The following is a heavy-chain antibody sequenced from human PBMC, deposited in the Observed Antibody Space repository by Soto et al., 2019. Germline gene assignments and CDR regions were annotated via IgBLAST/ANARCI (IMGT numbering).Heavy chain of an antibody. CDR1: GYTFTGYY. J-gene: IGHJ4*02. V-gene: IGHV1-2*02. Sequence: ASVKVSCKVSGYTFTGYYMHWVRQAPGQGLEWMGWINPNSGGTNYAQKFQGRVTMTRDTSISTAYMELSRLRSDDTAVYYCASPRYCSSTSCYREFDYWGQGTLVTVSS. CDR3: ASPRYCSSTSCYREFDY. D-gene: IGHD2-2*02. CDR2: INPNSGGT.